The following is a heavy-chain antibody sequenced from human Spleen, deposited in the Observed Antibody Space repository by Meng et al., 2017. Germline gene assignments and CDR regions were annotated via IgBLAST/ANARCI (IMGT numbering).Heavy chain of an antibody. CDR1: GGSFSDYY. CDR2: INHSGST. D-gene: IGHD4-11*01. Sequence: VRLYAVGGGLLTPSETLSLPCVVSGGSFSDYYWSWIRQPPGKGLGWIGEINHSGSTNYNPSLESRATISVDTSQNNLSLKLSSVTAADSAVYYCARGPTTMAHDFDYWGQGTLVTVSS. V-gene: IGHV4-34*01. CDR3: ARGPTTMAHDFDY. J-gene: IGHJ4*02.